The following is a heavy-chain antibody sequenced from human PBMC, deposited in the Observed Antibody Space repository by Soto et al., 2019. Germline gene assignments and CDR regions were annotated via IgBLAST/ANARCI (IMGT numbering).Heavy chain of an antibody. J-gene: IGHJ4*02. CDR1: GFTFDDYA. CDR3: AKDITSSGPPRLDY. CDR2: ISWNSGSI. Sequence: PGGSLRLSCAASGFTFDDYAMHWVRQAPGKGLEWVSGISWNSGSIGYADSVKGRFTISRDNAKNSLYLQMNSLRAEDTALYYCAKDITSSGPPRLDYRGQRTPVTVSS. V-gene: IGHV3-9*01. D-gene: IGHD6-19*01.